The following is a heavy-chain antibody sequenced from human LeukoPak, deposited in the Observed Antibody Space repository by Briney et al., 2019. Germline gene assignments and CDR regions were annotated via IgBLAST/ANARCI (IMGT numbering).Heavy chain of an antibody. Sequence: PGGSLRLSCAASGFTFSTYWINWVRQAPGKGLEWVANINQDGRENYYVDSVKGRFTISRDNAKNSLYLQMNSLRAEDTAVYYCARDHSSWSPLVFGYWGQGTLVTVSS. CDR2: INQDGREN. J-gene: IGHJ4*02. V-gene: IGHV3-7*01. CDR3: ARDHSSWSPLVFGY. CDR1: GFTFSTYW. D-gene: IGHD6-13*01.